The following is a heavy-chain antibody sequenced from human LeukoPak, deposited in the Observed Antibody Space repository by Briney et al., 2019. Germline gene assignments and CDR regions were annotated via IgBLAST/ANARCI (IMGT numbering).Heavy chain of an antibody. Sequence: PGRSLRLSCAASGFSFSNYAMHWVRQAPGKGLEWVAVISYDGSNKYYADSVKGRFTISRDNSKNTLYLQMNSLRGEDTAVYYCARDSYGLDYWGQGALVTVSS. CDR1: GFSFSNYA. V-gene: IGHV3-30-3*01. CDR2: ISYDGSNK. D-gene: IGHD5-18*01. J-gene: IGHJ4*02. CDR3: ARDSYGLDY.